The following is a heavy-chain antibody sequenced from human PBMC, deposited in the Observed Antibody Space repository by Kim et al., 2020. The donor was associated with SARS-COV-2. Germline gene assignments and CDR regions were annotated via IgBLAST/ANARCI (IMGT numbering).Heavy chain of an antibody. CDR1: GFTLSYFW. CDR3: ARVGTCSSTRCCFDY. D-gene: IGHD2-2*01. V-gene: IGHV3-7*01. CDR2: IDQPGSAE. J-gene: IGHJ4*02. Sequence: GGSLRLSCAASGFTLSYFWMSWVRQAPGKGLEWVANIDQPGSAEYYLDSVKGRFTISRDNAKNSVFLQMNSLRAEDTAAYYCARVGTCSSTRCCFDYWGQGTPVIVSS.